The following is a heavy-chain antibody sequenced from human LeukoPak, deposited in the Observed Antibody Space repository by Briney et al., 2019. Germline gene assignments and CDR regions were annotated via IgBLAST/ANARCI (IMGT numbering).Heavy chain of an antibody. CDR3: ATVRDIVVGGGPYYFDY. CDR1: GYTFIGYY. D-gene: IGHD2-15*01. J-gene: IGHJ4*02. V-gene: IGHV1-2*02. CDR2: INPHNGDT. Sequence: ASVKVSRKASGYTFIGYYLHWVRQAPGQGLEWMGWINPHNGDTNYAQKFQGRVTMTRDTSITTAYMELSRLKSDDTAVYYCATVRDIVVGGGPYYFDYWGQGTLVTVSS.